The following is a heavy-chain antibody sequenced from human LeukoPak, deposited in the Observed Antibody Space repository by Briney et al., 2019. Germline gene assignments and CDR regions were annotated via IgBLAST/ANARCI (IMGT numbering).Heavy chain of an antibody. J-gene: IGHJ5*02. Sequence: SETLSLTCTVSGGSISSYYWSWIRQPPGKGLEWIGYIYYSGSTNYNPSLKSRVTISVDTSKNQFSLKLSSVTAAGTAVYYCAREIVVVPAANDWFDPWGQGTLVTVSS. V-gene: IGHV4-59*01. D-gene: IGHD2-2*01. CDR2: IYYSGST. CDR3: AREIVVVPAANDWFDP. CDR1: GGSISSYY.